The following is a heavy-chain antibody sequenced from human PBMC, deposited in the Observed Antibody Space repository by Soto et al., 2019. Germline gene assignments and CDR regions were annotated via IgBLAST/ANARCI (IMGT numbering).Heavy chain of an antibody. Sequence: GGSLSLSCAASGFTSSRYWMNWVRQAPGKGLEWVANIKPDGSEKYYVDSLRGRFTISRDNANNSLYLQMNSLRAEDTAIYYCARLATDWFDPWGQGTLVTVSS. V-gene: IGHV3-7*05. CDR1: GFTSSRYW. CDR3: ARLATDWFDP. D-gene: IGHD1-26*01. J-gene: IGHJ5*02. CDR2: IKPDGSEK.